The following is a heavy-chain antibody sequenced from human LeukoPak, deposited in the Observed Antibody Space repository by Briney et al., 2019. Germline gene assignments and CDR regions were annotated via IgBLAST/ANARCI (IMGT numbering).Heavy chain of an antibody. V-gene: IGHV3-21*01. CDR3: ARVGYCSSTSCYTDNWFDP. CDR1: GFTFGSYS. Sequence: GSLRLSCAASGFTFGSYSMNWVRQAPGKGLEWVSSISSSSSNIYYADSVKGRLTISRDNAKNSLYLQMNSLRAEDTAVYYCARVGYCSSTSCYTDNWFDPWGQGTLVTVSS. D-gene: IGHD2-2*02. J-gene: IGHJ5*02. CDR2: ISSSSSNI.